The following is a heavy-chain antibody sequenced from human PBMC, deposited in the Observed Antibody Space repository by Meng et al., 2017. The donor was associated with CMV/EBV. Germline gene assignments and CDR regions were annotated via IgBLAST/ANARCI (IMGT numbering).Heavy chain of an antibody. V-gene: IGHV6-1*01. D-gene: IGHD1-26*01. CDR3: ARGGSGSYPYYDYGMDV. Sequence: SETLSLTCAISGASVSSNSAAWNWIRQSPSRGLEWLGRTYYRSKWYNDYAVSVKSRITINPDTSKNQFSLQLNSVTPEDTAVYYCARGGSGSYPYYDYGMDVWGQGTTVTVSS. J-gene: IGHJ6*02. CDR2: TYYRSKWYN. CDR1: GASVSSNSAA.